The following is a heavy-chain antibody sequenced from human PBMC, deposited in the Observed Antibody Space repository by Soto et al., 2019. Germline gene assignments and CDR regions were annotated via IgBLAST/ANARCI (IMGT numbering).Heavy chain of an antibody. CDR1: GGSISSYY. D-gene: IGHD4-17*01. CDR2: IYYSGST. J-gene: IGHJ3*02. CDR3: ARRYGDYVRGAFDI. V-gene: IGHV4-59*01. Sequence: QVQLQESGPGLVKPSETLSLTCTVSGGSISSYYWSWIRQPPGKGLEWIGYIYYSGSTNYNPSLSSRVTISVDTSKIQFALKVGSVTAADTAVYYCARRYGDYVRGAFDIWGPGTMVTVSS.